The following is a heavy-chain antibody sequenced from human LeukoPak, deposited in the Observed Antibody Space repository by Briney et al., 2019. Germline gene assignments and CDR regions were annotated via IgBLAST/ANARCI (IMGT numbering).Heavy chain of an antibody. Sequence: ASVKVSCRASGYSFTSYGISWVRQAPGRGLEWMGWISTDNGNTNYVQNLQGRVSMTRDTFTSTVYMELRSLKSDDTAVYYCARAQSRTHWDGFDIWGQGTMVTLPS. J-gene: IGHJ3*02. CDR2: ISTDNGNT. CDR1: GYSFTSYG. CDR3: ARAQSRTHWDGFDI. D-gene: IGHD5-24*01. V-gene: IGHV1-18*01.